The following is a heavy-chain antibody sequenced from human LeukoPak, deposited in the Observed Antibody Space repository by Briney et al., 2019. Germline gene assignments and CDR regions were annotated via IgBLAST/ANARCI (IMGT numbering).Heavy chain of an antibody. Sequence: GGSLRLSCTASGFTVSSNYMSWVRQAPGKGLEWVSVIYGGVNTVYADSVKGRFTISRDNSKNTLYLQMNSLRAEDTAVYYCAKSPKVGFLFDYWGKGTRVTVSS. CDR3: AKSPKVGFLFDY. CDR2: IYGGVNT. V-gene: IGHV3-66*01. J-gene: IGHJ4*02. D-gene: IGHD2-2*03. CDR1: GFTVSSNY.